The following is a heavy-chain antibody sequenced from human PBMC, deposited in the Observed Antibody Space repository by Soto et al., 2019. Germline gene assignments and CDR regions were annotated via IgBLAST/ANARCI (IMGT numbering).Heavy chain of an antibody. Sequence: XTQSLTCPVSGDSVSSGASHWPWIRQSPGKGLEWIGYIYHNGTADCNPSLKSRVSISVDTSKNQFSLKLTFAITADTAVYYCARLEWSTSKLGVWGQGTTVSVSS. CDR1: GDSVSSGASH. V-gene: IGHV4-61*08. CDR3: ARLEWSTSKLGV. D-gene: IGHD3-3*01. J-gene: IGHJ6*01. CDR2: IYHNGTA.